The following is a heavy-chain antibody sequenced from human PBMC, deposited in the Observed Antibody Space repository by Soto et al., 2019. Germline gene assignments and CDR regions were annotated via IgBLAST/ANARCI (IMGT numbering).Heavy chain of an antibody. V-gene: IGHV1-69*13. Sequence: SSVKVSCKASGGTFYTYTFSWVRQAPGQGLEWMGSITPIYPTTNYEEKFQGRLTVTADGSTNTAYMELNSLTSEDTAVYYCARIPRYSFPTSDDLDSWGQGTRVTVSS. CDR1: GGTFYTYT. D-gene: IGHD5-18*01. J-gene: IGHJ4*02. CDR3: ARIPRYSFPTSDDLDS. CDR2: ITPIYPTT.